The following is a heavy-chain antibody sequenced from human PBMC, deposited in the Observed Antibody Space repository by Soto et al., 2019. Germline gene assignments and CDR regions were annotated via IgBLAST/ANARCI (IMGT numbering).Heavy chain of an antibody. CDR1: GFTFSSYA. V-gene: IGHV3-30-3*01. CDR2: ISYDGSNK. CDR3: SRDRAFFFAMIVVVDAFDI. J-gene: IGHJ3*02. D-gene: IGHD3-22*01. Sequence: QVQLVESGGGVVQPGRSLRLSCAASGFTFSSYAMHWVRQAPGKGLEWVAVISYDGSNKYYADSVKGRFTISRDNSKNTRYLQMNSLRAEDTAVYYCSRDRAFFFAMIVVVDAFDIWGQGTMVTVSS.